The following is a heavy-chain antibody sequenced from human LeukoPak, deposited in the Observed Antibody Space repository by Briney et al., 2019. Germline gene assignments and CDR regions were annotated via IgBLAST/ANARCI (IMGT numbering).Heavy chain of an antibody. J-gene: IGHJ3*02. CDR3: AKTRGYSGLDAFDI. D-gene: IGHD5-12*01. CDR2: ISWNSGSI. V-gene: IGHV3-9*01. CDR1: GFTFDDYA. Sequence: PGGSLRLSCAASGFTFDDYAMHWVRQAPGKGLEWVSGISWNSGSIGYADSVKGRFTISRDNAKNSLYLQMNSLRAEDTALYYCAKTRGYSGLDAFDIWGQGTMVTVSS.